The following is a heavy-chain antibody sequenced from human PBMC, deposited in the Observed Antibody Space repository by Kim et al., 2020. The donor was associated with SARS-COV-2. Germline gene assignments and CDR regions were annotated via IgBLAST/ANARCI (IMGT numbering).Heavy chain of an antibody. V-gene: IGHV4-39*01. J-gene: IGHJ4*02. Sequence: SETLSLTCTVSGGSISSSSYYWGWIRQPPGKGLEWIGSIYYSGSTYYNPSLKSRVTISVDTSKNQFSLKLSSVTAADTAVYYCARHDQPRLMKVVIIPHFDYWGQGTLVTVSS. CDR2: IYYSGST. CDR1: GGSISSSSYY. D-gene: IGHD3-3*01. CDR3: ARHDQPRLMKVVIIPHFDY.